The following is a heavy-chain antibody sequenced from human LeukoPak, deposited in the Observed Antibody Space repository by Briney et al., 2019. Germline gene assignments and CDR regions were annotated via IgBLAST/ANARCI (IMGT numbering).Heavy chain of an antibody. CDR3: ARDPMDISRWTNAFDI. D-gene: IGHD2-2*03. J-gene: IGHJ3*02. CDR2: ISYNGNQ. Sequence: GGSLRLSCAASGFTFSSYAMSWVRQAPGEGLEWVAFISYNGNQKYGNSVKGRFTISRDNSKNTLYIQVNGLRPEDTAVYQCARDPMDISRWTNAFDIWGQGTMVSVSS. CDR1: GFTFSSYA. V-gene: IGHV3-30-3*01.